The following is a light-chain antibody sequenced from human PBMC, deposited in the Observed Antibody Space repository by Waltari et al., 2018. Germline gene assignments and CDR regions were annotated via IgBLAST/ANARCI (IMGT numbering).Light chain of an antibody. J-gene: IGLJ2*01. CDR1: SNDLGRYNY. V-gene: IGLV2-14*03. Sequence: QSALTQPSSLSGSPGQSITIPFTGTSNDLGRYNYFSLYQQQPGKAPKLMIYDVSYRPPGVSNRLSASKSGNTASLPITGLQAEDEADYYCSSYKTTSTLELFGGGTSLTVL. CDR3: SSYKTTSTLEL. CDR2: DVS.